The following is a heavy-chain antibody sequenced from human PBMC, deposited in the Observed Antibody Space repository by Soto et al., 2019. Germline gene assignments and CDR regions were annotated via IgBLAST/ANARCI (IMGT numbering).Heavy chain of an antibody. CDR1: GGSISSSSYY. D-gene: IGHD3-9*01. V-gene: IGHV4-39*01. CDR2: IYYSGST. J-gene: IGHJ4*02. CDR3: ARHFQRYFAGVDY. Sequence: QLQLQESGPGLVKPSETLSLTCTVSGGSISSSSYYWGWIRQPPGKGLEWIGSIYYSGSTYYNPSLKSRVTISVDTSKNQFSLKLSSVTAADTAVYYCARHFQRYFAGVDYWGQGTLVTVSS.